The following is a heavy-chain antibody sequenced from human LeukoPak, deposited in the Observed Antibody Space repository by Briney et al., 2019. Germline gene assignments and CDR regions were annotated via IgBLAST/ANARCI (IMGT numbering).Heavy chain of an antibody. D-gene: IGHD2-15*01. Sequence: PSETLSLTCAVYGGSFSGYYWSWIRQPPGKGLEWTGEINHSGSTNYNPSLKSRVTISVDTSKNQFSLKLSSVTAADTAVYYCARTPRLYIYSGGSWGGIPKGKYYFDYWGQGTLVTVSS. J-gene: IGHJ4*02. CDR2: INHSGST. V-gene: IGHV4-34*01. CDR1: GGSFSGYY. CDR3: ARTPRLYIYSGGSWGGIPKGKYYFDY.